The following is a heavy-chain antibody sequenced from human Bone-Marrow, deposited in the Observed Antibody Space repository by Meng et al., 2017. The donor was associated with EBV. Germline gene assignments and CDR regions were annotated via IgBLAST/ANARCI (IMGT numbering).Heavy chain of an antibody. CDR2: LIPMSDAP. J-gene: IGHJ4*02. V-gene: IGHV1-69*01. CDR3: ASESGRGFTPDY. CDR1: GGTFRSDA. Sequence: QWQLVQSGAEVKKPGSSVKVSCKTSGGTFRSDAVSWVRQAPGQGLEWMGGLIPMSDAPHYAQKFQDRVRITADESTSTHYMDLSGLRSEDTAVYYCASESGRGFTPDYWGQGTLVTVSS. D-gene: IGHD3-10*01.